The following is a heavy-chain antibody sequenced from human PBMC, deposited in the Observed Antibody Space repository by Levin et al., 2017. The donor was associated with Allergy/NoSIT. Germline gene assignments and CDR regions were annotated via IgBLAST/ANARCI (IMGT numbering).Heavy chain of an antibody. V-gene: IGHV3-21*01. Sequence: PGGSLRLSCAASGFTFRSYSMNWVRQAPGKGLEWVSSISNSGNYIYYADSVKGRFTISRDNARNSLYLPMNSLRAEDTAVYYCATCTSTSCYFVQRDYNYSGMDVWGQGTTVTVSS. CDR1: GFTFRSYS. CDR2: ISNSGNYI. CDR3: ATCTSTSCYFVQRDYNYSGMDV. D-gene: IGHD2-2*01. J-gene: IGHJ6*02.